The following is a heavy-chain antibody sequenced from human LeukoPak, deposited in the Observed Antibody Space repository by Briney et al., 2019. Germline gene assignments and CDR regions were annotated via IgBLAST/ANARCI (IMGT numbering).Heavy chain of an antibody. CDR1: GFTFSSYD. CDR2: ISTDGTTK. J-gene: IGHJ1*01. D-gene: IGHD4-17*01. V-gene: IGHV3-48*03. CDR3: AKEGDYGDLDH. Sequence: PGGSLRLHCAASGFTFSSYDMNWVRQAPGKGLEWVSYISTDGTTKYYADSVKGRFTISRDNSKNTLYLQMNSLRAEDTAVYYCAKEGDYGDLDHWGQGTLVTVSS.